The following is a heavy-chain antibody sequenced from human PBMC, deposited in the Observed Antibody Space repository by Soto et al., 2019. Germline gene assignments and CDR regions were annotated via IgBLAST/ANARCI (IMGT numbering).Heavy chain of an antibody. Sequence: ASVKVSCKASGYTFTGYYMHWVRQAPGQGLEWMGWINPNSGGTNYAQKFQGWVTMTRDTSISTAYMELSRLRSDDTAVYYCARVSYSGSYYELGPFDYWGQGTLVTV. D-gene: IGHD1-26*01. CDR1: GYTFTGYY. J-gene: IGHJ4*02. CDR3: ARVSYSGSYYELGPFDY. CDR2: INPNSGGT. V-gene: IGHV1-2*04.